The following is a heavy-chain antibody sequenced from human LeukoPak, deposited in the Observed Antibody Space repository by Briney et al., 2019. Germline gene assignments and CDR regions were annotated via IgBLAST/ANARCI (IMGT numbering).Heavy chain of an antibody. Sequence: GASVKVSCKASGYTFTGYYMHWVRQAPGQGLEWMGIINPNGGSTSYAQKFQGRVTMTRDTSTSTVYMELSSLRSEDTAVYYCARGSEGYSYGYYFDYWGQGTLVTVSS. CDR3: ARGSEGYSYGYYFDY. J-gene: IGHJ4*02. D-gene: IGHD5-18*01. CDR2: INPNGGST. V-gene: IGHV1-46*01. CDR1: GYTFTGYY.